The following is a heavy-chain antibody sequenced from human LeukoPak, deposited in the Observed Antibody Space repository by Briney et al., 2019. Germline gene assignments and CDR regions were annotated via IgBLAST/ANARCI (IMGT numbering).Heavy chain of an antibody. CDR1: GFTFSSYG. D-gene: IGHD5-12*01. CDR3: ARDLVSRGWLRLYVHGMDV. J-gene: IGHJ6*02. Sequence: QPGRSLRLSCAASGFTFSSYGMHWVRQAPGKGLEWVAVIWYDGSNKYYADSVKGRFTISRDNSKNTLYLQMHSLRAEDTAVYYCARDLVSRGWLRLYVHGMDVWGQGTTVTVSS. CDR2: IWYDGSNK. V-gene: IGHV3-33*01.